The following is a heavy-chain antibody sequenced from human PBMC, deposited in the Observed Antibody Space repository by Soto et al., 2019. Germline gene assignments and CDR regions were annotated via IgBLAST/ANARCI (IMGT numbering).Heavy chain of an antibody. V-gene: IGHV3-15*01. CDR2: ITTKFAGQTT. J-gene: IGHJ4*03. CDR1: GFTFSDAW. Sequence: EVQLVESGGGLVQPGGSLRLSCVASGFTFSDAWMTWVRQPPGKGLEWVGRITTKFAGQTTVFAAPVKRRVTILRNYSINTLYLEMNNLKVGDTAVFYCGTYSVSTFSAHLAFWGEGTLVTVSS. CDR3: GTYSVSTFSAHLAF. D-gene: IGHD3-16*01.